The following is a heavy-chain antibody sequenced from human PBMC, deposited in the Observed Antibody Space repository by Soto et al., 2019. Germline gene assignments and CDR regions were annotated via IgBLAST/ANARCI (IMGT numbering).Heavy chain of an antibody. V-gene: IGHV4-31*03. J-gene: IGHJ3*02. CDR2: IYYSGST. CDR3: ARFLKRFLEWLTGPVDAFDI. CDR1: GGSISSGGYY. D-gene: IGHD3-3*01. Sequence: SETLSLTCTVSGGSISSGGYYWSWIRQHPGKGLEWIGYIYYSGSTYYNPSLKSRVTISVDTSKNQFSLKLSSVTAADTAVYYCARFLKRFLEWLTGPVDAFDIWGQGTMVTVSS.